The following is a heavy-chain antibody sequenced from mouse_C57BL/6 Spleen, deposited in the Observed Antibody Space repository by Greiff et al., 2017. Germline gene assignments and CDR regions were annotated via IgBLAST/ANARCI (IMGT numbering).Heavy chain of an antibody. CDR3: ARTGDYYGSTHWYFDV. CDR1: GYTFTSYW. V-gene: IGHV1-69*01. CDR2: IDPSDSYT. J-gene: IGHJ1*03. D-gene: IGHD1-1*01. Sequence: QVQLQQPGAELVMPGASVKLSCKASGYTFTSYWMHWVKQRPGQGLEWIGEIDPSDSYTNYNQKFKGKSTLTVDKSSSTAYMQLSSLTSEDSAVDYCARTGDYYGSTHWYFDVWGTGTTVIVSS.